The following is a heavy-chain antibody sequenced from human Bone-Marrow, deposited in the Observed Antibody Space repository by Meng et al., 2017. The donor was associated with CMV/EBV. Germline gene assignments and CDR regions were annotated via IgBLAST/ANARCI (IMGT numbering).Heavy chain of an antibody. V-gene: IGHV3-30*04. D-gene: IGHD3-16*01. CDR2: ISNDGTNK. CDR1: GFIFRSYA. Sequence: GGSLRLSCAASGFIFRSYAMHWVRQAPGKGLEWVAVISNDGTNKYYADSVKGRFTISRDNSKNTLYLQMNSLRAEDTAVYYCARVDGATTYTPYAFDIWGQGTMVTVSS. J-gene: IGHJ3*02. CDR3: ARVDGATTYTPYAFDI.